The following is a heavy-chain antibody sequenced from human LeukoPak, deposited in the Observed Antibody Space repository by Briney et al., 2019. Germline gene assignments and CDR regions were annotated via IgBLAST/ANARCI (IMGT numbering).Heavy chain of an antibody. D-gene: IGHD2-8*01. CDR3: ARGGEYCTNGVCFPYYYYGMDV. Sequence: SETLSLTCTVSGGSISTYYWNWIRQPPGKGLEWIGYIYHSGSTNYNPSLQSRVTISVDTSKNQFSLNLNSVTAADTAVYYCARGGEYCTNGVCFPYYYYGMDVWGQGTTVTVSS. CDR1: GGSISTYY. J-gene: IGHJ6*02. V-gene: IGHV4-59*01. CDR2: IYHSGST.